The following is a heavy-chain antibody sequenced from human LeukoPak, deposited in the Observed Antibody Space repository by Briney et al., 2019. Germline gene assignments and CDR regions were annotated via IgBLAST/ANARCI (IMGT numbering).Heavy chain of an antibody. Sequence: SETLSLTCTVSGGSISSHYWSWIRQPPGKGLEWIGYIYYSGSTNYNPSLKSRVTISVDTSKNQFSLKLSSVTAADTAVYYCARWAKLSSSWYYFDYWGQGTLVTVSS. D-gene: IGHD6-13*01. CDR2: IYYSGST. CDR3: ARWAKLSSSWYYFDY. CDR1: GGSISSHY. V-gene: IGHV4-59*11. J-gene: IGHJ4*02.